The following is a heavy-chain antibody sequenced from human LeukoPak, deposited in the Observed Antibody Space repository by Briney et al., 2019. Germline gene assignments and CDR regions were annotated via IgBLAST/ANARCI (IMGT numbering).Heavy chain of an antibody. CDR2: ISSSSSYI. CDR1: GFTFSSYS. Sequence: GGSLRLSCAASGFTFSSYSMNWVRQAPGKGLEWVSSISSSSSYIYYADSVKGRFTISRDNAKNSLYLQMNSLRAEDTAVYYCARDFGAVAGTVDYWGQGTLVTVSS. V-gene: IGHV3-21*01. D-gene: IGHD6-19*01. J-gene: IGHJ4*02. CDR3: ARDFGAVAGTVDY.